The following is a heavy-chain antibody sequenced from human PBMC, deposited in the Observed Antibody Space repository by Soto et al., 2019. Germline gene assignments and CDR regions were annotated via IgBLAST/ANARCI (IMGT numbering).Heavy chain of an antibody. CDR3: ARDFAYFDC. CDR2: VYHTKRT. Sequence: ETLSLTCTVSGGSFKIGCYWWSWIREPSGKGLGWIGYVYHTKRTSYNPSLKSRVSISKDTTKNQFSLHMDSVTAADTAAYFCARDFAYFDCWGQGTLVTVSS. CDR1: GGSFKIGCYW. D-gene: IGHD3-3*01. J-gene: IGHJ4*02. V-gene: IGHV4-61*01.